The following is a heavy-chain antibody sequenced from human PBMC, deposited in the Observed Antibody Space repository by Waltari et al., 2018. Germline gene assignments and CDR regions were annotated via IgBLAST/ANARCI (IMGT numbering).Heavy chain of an antibody. CDR2: IRGRGDNT. D-gene: IGHD5-18*01. CDR1: GFTFNTYA. V-gene: IGHV3-23*01. CDR3: ARNGRGYSSDYFDY. J-gene: IGHJ4*02. Sequence: EVQLLESGGGLVQPGGSLRLSCAASGFTFNTYAMCWVRQTPGKRLEWVAAIRGRGDNTYYADSVKGRFTISRDNSKNTLYLQMNSLRAEDTAVYYCARNGRGYSSDYFDYWGQGTLVTVSS.